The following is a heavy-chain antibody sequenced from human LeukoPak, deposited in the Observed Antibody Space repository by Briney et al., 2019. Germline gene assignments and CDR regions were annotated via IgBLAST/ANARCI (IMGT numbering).Heavy chain of an antibody. V-gene: IGHV4-34*01. CDR1: GGSFSGYY. D-gene: IGHD2/OR15-2a*01. J-gene: IGHJ5*02. Sequence: SETLSLTCAVYGGSFSGYYWSWIRQPPGKGLEWIGEINHSGSTNYNPSLKSRVTISVDTSKNQFSLKLSSVTAADTAVYYCARSPAPTSSIDPWGQGTLVTVSS. CDR2: INHSGST. CDR3: ARSPAPTSSIDP.